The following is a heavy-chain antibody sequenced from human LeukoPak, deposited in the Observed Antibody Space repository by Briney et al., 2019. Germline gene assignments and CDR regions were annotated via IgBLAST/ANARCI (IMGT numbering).Heavy chain of an antibody. CDR3: ARNFWSGYCV. D-gene: IGHD3-3*01. Sequence: GSLRLSCAASGFTVSSNYMSWVRQAPGKGLEWVSVIYSGGSTYYADSVKGRFTISRHNSKNTLYLQMNSLRAEDAAVYYCARNFWSGYCVWGQGTLVTVSS. V-gene: IGHV3-53*04. CDR1: GFTVSSNY. CDR2: IYSGGST. J-gene: IGHJ4*02.